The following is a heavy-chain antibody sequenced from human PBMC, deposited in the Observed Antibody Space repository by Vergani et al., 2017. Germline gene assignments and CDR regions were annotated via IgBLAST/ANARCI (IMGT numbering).Heavy chain of an antibody. D-gene: IGHD4-11*01. J-gene: IGHJ6*03. CDR1: GYTFTGYY. CDR3: ASALQYYDYYYYYYMDV. V-gene: IGHV1-2*02. Sequence: QVQLVQSGAEVKKPGASVKVSCKASGYTFTGYYMHWVRQAPGQGLEWMGWINPNSGGTNYAQKFQGRVTMTRDTSISTAYMELSRLRSDDTAVYYCASALQYYDYYYYYYMDVWGKGTTVTVSS. CDR2: INPNSGGT.